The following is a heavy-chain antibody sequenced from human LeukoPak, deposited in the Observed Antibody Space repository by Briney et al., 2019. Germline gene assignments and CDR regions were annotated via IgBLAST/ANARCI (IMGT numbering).Heavy chain of an antibody. V-gene: IGHV3-23*01. CDR2: INGSGAST. CDR1: GFTFYSFP. J-gene: IGHJ4*02. CDR3: AKCLGDGGNYYFDY. Sequence: GGSVRLSCAASGFTFYSFPMIWLRQAPGKGVEGVSAINGSGASTYYADSVKGRFTTARDNSKNTLYLQMNSLRAEDTAVYYCAKCLGDGGNYYFDYWGQGTLVTVSS. D-gene: IGHD4-23*01.